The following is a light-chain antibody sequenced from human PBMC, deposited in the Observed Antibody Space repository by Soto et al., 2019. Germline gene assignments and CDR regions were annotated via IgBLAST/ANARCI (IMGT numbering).Light chain of an antibody. J-gene: IGKJ1*01. Sequence: DIPVTQSPSSLSAAVGDRVTITCQASQDITNHLHCYQQKPGKAPKLLIYDASNLETGVPSRFSGSGFGTDFTFIINNLQPEDFATYFCQHCHILPWTFGQGTKVELK. CDR3: QHCHILPWT. CDR2: DAS. CDR1: QDITNH. V-gene: IGKV1-33*01.